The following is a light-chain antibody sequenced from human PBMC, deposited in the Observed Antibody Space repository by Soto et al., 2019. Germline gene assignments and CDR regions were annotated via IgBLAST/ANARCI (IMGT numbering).Light chain of an antibody. Sequence: QSVLTQPPSASGSPGQSVAISCTGTSSDVGGYNYVSWYQQHPGKAPKLMIYEVNKRPSGVPDRFSGSKSGNTASLTVSGLQAEDEADYYCAAWDDSLNVLVFGGGTKLTVL. CDR2: EVN. J-gene: IGLJ2*01. V-gene: IGLV2-8*01. CDR1: SSDVGGYNY. CDR3: AAWDDSLNVLV.